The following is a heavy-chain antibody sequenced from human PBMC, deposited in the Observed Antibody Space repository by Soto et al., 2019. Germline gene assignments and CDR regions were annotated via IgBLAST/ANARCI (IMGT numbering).Heavy chain of an antibody. D-gene: IGHD3-9*01. Sequence: SETLSLTCTVSGGSISSYYWSWIRQPPGKGLEWIGYIYYSGSTNYNPSLKSRVTISVDTSKNQFSLKLSSVTAADTAVYYCARDRYDILAPYYYGMDVWGQGATVTVSS. V-gene: IGHV4-59*01. CDR2: IYYSGST. CDR3: ARDRYDILAPYYYGMDV. CDR1: GGSISSYY. J-gene: IGHJ6*02.